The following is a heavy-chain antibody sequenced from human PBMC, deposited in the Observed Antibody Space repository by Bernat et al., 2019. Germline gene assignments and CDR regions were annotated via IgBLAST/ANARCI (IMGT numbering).Heavy chain of an antibody. Sequence: QVQLVESGGGVVQPGRSLRLSCAASGFTFSSYAMHWVRQAPGKGLEWVAVIWYDGSNKYYADSVKGRFTISRDNSKNTLYLQMNSLRAEDTAVYYCARDRLEGAVAGTLSYWGQGTLVTVSS. CDR3: ARDRLEGAVAGTLSY. CDR2: IWYDGSNK. CDR1: GFTFSSYA. V-gene: IGHV3-33*08. D-gene: IGHD6-19*01. J-gene: IGHJ4*02.